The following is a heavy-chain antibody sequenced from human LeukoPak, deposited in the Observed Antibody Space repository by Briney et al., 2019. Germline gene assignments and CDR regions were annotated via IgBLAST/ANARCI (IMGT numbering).Heavy chain of an antibody. CDR1: GGSITSSSYY. J-gene: IGHJ5*02. D-gene: IGHD3-10*01. CDR3: ARGLGRDITMVRGVMGNWFDP. CDR2: INHSGST. V-gene: IGHV4-39*07. Sequence: PSETLSLTCTVSGGSITSSSYYWGWIRQPPGKGLEWIGEINHSGSTNYNPSLKSRVTISVDTSKNQFSLKLSSVTAADTAVYYCARGLGRDITMVRGVMGNWFDPWGQGTLVTVSS.